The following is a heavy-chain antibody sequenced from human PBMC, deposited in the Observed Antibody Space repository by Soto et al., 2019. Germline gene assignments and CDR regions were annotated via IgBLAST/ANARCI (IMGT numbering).Heavy chain of an antibody. CDR2: INAANGNT. V-gene: IGHV1-3*01. D-gene: IGHD2-15*01. CDR3: ARDRIGYHYSNGMDV. CDR1: GYVFTNYA. J-gene: IGHJ6*02. Sequence: ASVKVSCKASGYVFTNYAIHWVRQAPGQRLEWVGWINAANGNTKYSETFQGRVTITRDRSASIAYMELSSLRSEDTTVYFCARDRIGYHYSNGMDVWGQGTTVTVSS.